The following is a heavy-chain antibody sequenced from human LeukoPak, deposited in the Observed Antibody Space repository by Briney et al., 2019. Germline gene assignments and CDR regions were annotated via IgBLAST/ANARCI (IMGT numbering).Heavy chain of an antibody. V-gene: IGHV3-23*01. CDR3: ATEKGDSPDY. CDR2: ISGNAVNT. Sequence: GGSLRLSCAAAGFTFSSHAMSWVRQVPGKGLEWVSGISGNAVNTYYADSVKGRFTISRDNSKNTLYLQMNSLRAEDTAVYYCATEKGDSPDYWGQGTLVTVSS. CDR1: GFTFSSHA. J-gene: IGHJ4*02. D-gene: IGHD2-21*01.